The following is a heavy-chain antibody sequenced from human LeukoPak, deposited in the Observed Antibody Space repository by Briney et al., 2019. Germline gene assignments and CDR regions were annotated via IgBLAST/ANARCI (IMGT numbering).Heavy chain of an antibody. CDR1: GYTFTSYG. Sequence: ASVKVSCKASGYTFTSYGISWVRQAPGQGLEWMGWISAYNGNTNYAQKLQGRVTMTTDTSTSTAYMELRSLRSDDTAVYYCARGPGGRSGYYPLVDDYYYYYMDVWGKGTTVTVSS. CDR2: ISAYNGNT. J-gene: IGHJ6*03. CDR3: ARGPGGRSGYYPLVDDYYYYYMDV. D-gene: IGHD3-22*01. V-gene: IGHV1-18*01.